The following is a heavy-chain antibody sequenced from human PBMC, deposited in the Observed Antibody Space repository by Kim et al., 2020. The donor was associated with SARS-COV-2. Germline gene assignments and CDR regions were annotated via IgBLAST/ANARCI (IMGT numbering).Heavy chain of an antibody. Sequence: GGSLRLSCAAFGFTFSSYGMHWVRQAPGKGLEWVAVISYDGSNKYYADSVKGRFTISRDNSKNTLYLQMNSLRAEDTAVYYCAKDVKDYYDSSGYYDYWGQGTLVTVSS. J-gene: IGHJ4*02. D-gene: IGHD3-22*01. CDR2: ISYDGSNK. V-gene: IGHV3-30*18. CDR3: AKDVKDYYDSSGYYDY. CDR1: GFTFSSYG.